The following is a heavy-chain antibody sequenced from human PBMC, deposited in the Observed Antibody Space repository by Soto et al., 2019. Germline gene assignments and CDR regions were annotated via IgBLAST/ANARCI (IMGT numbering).Heavy chain of an antibody. CDR3: AREEWLVRGDAFDI. CDR2: ISSSGSTI. D-gene: IGHD6-19*01. J-gene: IGHJ3*02. Sequence: HPGGSLRLSCAASGFTFSSYEMNWVRQAPGKGLEWVSYISSSGSTIYYADSVKGRFTISRDNAKNSLYLQMNSLRAEDTAVYYCAREEWLVRGDAFDIWGQGTMVTVSS. V-gene: IGHV3-48*03. CDR1: GFTFSSYE.